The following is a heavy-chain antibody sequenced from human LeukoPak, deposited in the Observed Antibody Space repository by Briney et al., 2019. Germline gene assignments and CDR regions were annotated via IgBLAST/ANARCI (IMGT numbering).Heavy chain of an antibody. V-gene: IGHV1-18*04. J-gene: IGHJ5*02. CDR3: AIGGGYYGSGSYYKNWFDP. CDR1: GYTFTSYG. D-gene: IGHD3-10*01. CDR2: ISAYNGNT. Sequence: ASVKVSCKASGYTFTSYGISWGRQAPGQGLEWMGWISAYNGNTNYAQKLQGRVTMTTDTSTSTAYMELRSLRSDDTAVYYCAIGGGYYGSGSYYKNWFDPWGQGTLVTVSS.